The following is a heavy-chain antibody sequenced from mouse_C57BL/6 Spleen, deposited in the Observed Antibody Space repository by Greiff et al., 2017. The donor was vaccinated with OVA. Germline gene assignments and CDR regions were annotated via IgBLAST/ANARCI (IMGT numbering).Heavy chain of an antibody. D-gene: IGHD3-2*02. CDR3: AREAQATFAY. Sequence: QVQLKQPGAELVRPGSSVKLSCKASGYTFTSYWMDWVKQRPGQGLEWIGNIYPSDSETHYNQKFKDKATLTVDKSSSTAYMQLSSLTSEDSAVYYCAREAQATFAYWGQGTLVTVSA. CDR1: GYTFTSYW. CDR2: IYPSDSET. V-gene: IGHV1-61*01. J-gene: IGHJ3*01.